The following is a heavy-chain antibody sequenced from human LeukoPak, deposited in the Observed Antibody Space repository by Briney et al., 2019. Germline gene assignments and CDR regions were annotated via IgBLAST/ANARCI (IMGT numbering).Heavy chain of an antibody. CDR1: GFTFSGYW. J-gene: IGHJ4*02. D-gene: IGHD2/OR15-2a*01. CDR2: IKQDGSEK. Sequence: GGFLRLSCAASGFTFSGYWMSWVRLAPGKGLEWVANIKQDGSEKYYVDSVKGRFTISRDNARNSLYLQMNSLRAEDTAVYYCARDPYFSFDYWGQGTLVTVSS. CDR3: ARDPYFSFDY. V-gene: IGHV3-7*04.